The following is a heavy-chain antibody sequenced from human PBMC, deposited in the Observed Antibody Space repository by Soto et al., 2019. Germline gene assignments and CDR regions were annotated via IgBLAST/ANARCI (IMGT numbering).Heavy chain of an antibody. CDR2: IIPMFGTA. J-gene: IGHJ4*02. Sequence: QVQLVQSGAEVKKPESSVKVSCKAPGGTFSTYAISWVRQAPAQALEWMGGIIPMFGTANYAQRFQDRVTLTADEPTNTVYMELSSVRADDTAVYFCASGIQLWLRRINNGYSGWGQGTLVTVSS. D-gene: IGHD5-18*01. CDR3: ASGIQLWLRRINNGYSG. CDR1: GGTFSTYA. V-gene: IGHV1-69*12.